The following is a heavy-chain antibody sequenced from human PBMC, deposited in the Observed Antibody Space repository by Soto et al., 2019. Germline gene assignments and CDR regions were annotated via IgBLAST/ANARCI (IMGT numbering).Heavy chain of an antibody. D-gene: IGHD3-10*01. J-gene: IGHJ6*02. V-gene: IGHV4-30-2*01. CDR1: GGSISSGGYS. CDR2: IYHSGST. Sequence: PSETLSLTCAVSGGSISSGGYSWSWIRQPPGKGLEWIGYIYHSGSTYYNPSLKSRVTISVDRSKNQFSLKLSSVTAADTAVYYCARGGSGSYYYGMDVWGQGTTVTV. CDR3: ARGGSGSYYYGMDV.